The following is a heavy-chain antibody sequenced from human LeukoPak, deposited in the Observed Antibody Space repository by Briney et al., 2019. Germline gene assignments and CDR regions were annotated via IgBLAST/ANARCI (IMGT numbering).Heavy chain of an antibody. V-gene: IGHV3-21*01. J-gene: IGHJ5*02. CDR3: ARVGPITISIPNWFDP. Sequence: PGGSLRLSCAASGFTFSSYGMHWVRQAPGKGLEWVSSISSSSSYIYYADSVKGRFTISRDNAKNSLYLQMNSLRAEDTAVYYCARVGPITISIPNWFDPWGQGTLVTVSS. D-gene: IGHD3-3*01. CDR1: GFTFSSYG. CDR2: ISSSSSYI.